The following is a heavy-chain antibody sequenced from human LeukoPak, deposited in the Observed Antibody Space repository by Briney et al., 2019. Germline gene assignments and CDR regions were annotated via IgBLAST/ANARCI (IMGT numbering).Heavy chain of an antibody. Sequence: SVKLSCKASGGTFSSYTISWVRQAPGQGLEWMGRIIPILGIANYAQKFQGRVTITADKSTSTAYMELSSLRSEDTAVHYCARDPGWFGELFQPLDYWGQGTLVTVSS. CDR3: ARDPGWFGELFQPLDY. CDR2: IIPILGIA. V-gene: IGHV1-69*04. J-gene: IGHJ4*02. CDR1: GGTFSSYT. D-gene: IGHD3-10*01.